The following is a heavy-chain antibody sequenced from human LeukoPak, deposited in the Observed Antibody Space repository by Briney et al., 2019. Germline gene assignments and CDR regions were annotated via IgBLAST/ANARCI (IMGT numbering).Heavy chain of an antibody. J-gene: IGHJ5*02. CDR1: GGSISSGGYS. Sequence: SQTLSLTCAVSGGSISSGGYSWSWIRQPPGKGLEWIGYIYHSGSTYYNPSLKSRVTISVDRSKNQFSLKLSSVTAADTAVYYCARATLDIVVVPAWFWFDPWGQGTLVTVSP. V-gene: IGHV4-30-2*01. CDR3: ARATLDIVVVPAWFWFDP. CDR2: IYHSGST. D-gene: IGHD2-2*01.